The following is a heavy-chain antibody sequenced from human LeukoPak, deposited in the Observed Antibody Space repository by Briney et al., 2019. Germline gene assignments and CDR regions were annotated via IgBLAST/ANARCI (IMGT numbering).Heavy chain of an antibody. CDR2: ISISGDGT. V-gene: IGHV3-64D*06. Sequence: GGSLRLSCSASGLTFSSYGMRWVRQAPGKGLEYVSAISISGDGTYADSVKGRFTISRVNSKNTLYLQMSSLRTEDTAVYFCVRSSGSGTKAFDIWGQGTVITVSS. D-gene: IGHD3-10*01. CDR3: VRSSGSGTKAFDI. CDR1: GLTFSSYG. J-gene: IGHJ3*02.